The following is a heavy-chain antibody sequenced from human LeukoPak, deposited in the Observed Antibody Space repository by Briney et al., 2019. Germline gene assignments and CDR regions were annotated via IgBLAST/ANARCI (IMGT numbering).Heavy chain of an antibody. CDR2: IYSGGST. CDR1: GFTVSSNY. Sequence: GGSLRLSCAASGFTVSSNYMSWVRQAPGKGLEWVSVIYSGGSTYYADSVKGRFTISRDNSKNTLYLQMNSLRAEDTAVYHCARGLMMAYYFDYWGQGTLVTVSS. D-gene: IGHD5-24*01. CDR3: ARGLMMAYYFDY. J-gene: IGHJ4*02. V-gene: IGHV3-53*01.